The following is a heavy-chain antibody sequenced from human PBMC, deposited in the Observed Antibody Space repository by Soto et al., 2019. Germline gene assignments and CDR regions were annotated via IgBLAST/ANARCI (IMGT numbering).Heavy chain of an antibody. CDR3: AREGLADYYDSSGFDAFDI. CDR2: ISYDGSNK. CDR1: GFTFSSYA. J-gene: IGHJ3*02. Sequence: QVQLVESGGGVVQPGRSLRLSCAASGFTFSSYAMHWVRQAPGKGLEWVAVISYDGSNKYYADSVKGRFTISRDNSKNTLYLQMNSLRAEDTAVYYCAREGLADYYDSSGFDAFDIWGQGTMVTVSS. V-gene: IGHV3-30-3*01. D-gene: IGHD3-22*01.